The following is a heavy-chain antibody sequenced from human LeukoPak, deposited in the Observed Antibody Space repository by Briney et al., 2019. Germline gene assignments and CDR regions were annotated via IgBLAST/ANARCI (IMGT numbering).Heavy chain of an antibody. V-gene: IGHV4-34*01. CDR1: GGSFSGYY. CDR3: ARIGGRETGH. D-gene: IGHD2-21*01. Sequence: PSETLSLTCAVYGGSFSGYYWSWIRQPPGKGLEWIGEINHSGSTNYNPSLKSRVTISVDTSKNQFSLKLSSVTAADTAVYYCARIGGRETGHWGQGTLVTVSS. J-gene: IGHJ4*02. CDR2: INHSGST.